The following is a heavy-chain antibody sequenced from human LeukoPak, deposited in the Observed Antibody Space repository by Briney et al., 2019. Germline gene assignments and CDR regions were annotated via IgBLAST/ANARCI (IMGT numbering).Heavy chain of an antibody. Sequence: GGSLRLSCAASGFIFSSYSMNWVRQAPGKGLEWVSSISGSSSYIYHADSVKGRFTISRDNAKKSLYLQMNSLRAEDTAVYYCARVWDQLLPNYGMDVWGQGTTVTVSS. CDR1: GFIFSSYS. CDR3: ARVWDQLLPNYGMDV. V-gene: IGHV3-21*01. J-gene: IGHJ6*02. D-gene: IGHD2-2*01. CDR2: ISGSSSYI.